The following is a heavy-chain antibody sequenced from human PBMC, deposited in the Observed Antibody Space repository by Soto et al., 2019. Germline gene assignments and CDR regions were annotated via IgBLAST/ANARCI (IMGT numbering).Heavy chain of an antibody. J-gene: IGHJ4*02. Sequence: SETLSLTCTVSGGSISSGDYYWSWIRQPPGKGLEWIGYIYYSGSTYYNPSLKSRVTVSVDTSKNQFSLKLSSVTAADTAVYYCATAIHYYFDYWGLGALVTVSP. CDR2: IYYSGST. V-gene: IGHV4-30-4*01. CDR1: GGSISSGDYY. CDR3: ATAIHYYFDY.